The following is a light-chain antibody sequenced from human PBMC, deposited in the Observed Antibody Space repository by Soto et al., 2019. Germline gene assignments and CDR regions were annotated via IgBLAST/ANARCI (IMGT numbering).Light chain of an antibody. CDR2: DAF. CDR1: QSVSNY. Sequence: DIVLTQSPATLSLSPGERATLSCRASQSVSNYLAWYQQKPGQAPRLLIYDAFNRATGIPPRFSGSGSVTDFTLTISSLEPEDFAVYYCQHRYNWPPLTFGGGTKVEIK. CDR3: QHRYNWPPLT. J-gene: IGKJ4*01. V-gene: IGKV3-11*01.